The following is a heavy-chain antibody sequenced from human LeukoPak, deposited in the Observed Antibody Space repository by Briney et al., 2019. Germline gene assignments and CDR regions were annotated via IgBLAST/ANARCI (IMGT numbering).Heavy chain of an antibody. J-gene: IGHJ4*02. D-gene: IGHD6-13*01. CDR1: GYTFTGYY. CDR3: ALDLYSSSWYPFGYFDY. CDR2: INPSGGST. Sequence: ASVKVSCKASGYTFTGYYMHWVRQDPGQGLEWMGIINPSGGSTSYAQKFQGRVTMTRDTSTSTDYMELSSLRSEDTAVYYCALDLYSSSWYPFGYFDYWGQGTLVTVSS. V-gene: IGHV1-46*03.